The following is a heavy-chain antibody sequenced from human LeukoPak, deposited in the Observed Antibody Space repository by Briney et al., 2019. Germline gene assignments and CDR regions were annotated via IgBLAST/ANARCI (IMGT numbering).Heavy chain of an antibody. Sequence: SETLSLTCAVYGGSFSGYYWSWIRQPPGKGLEWIGEINHSGSTNYNPSLKSRVTISVDTSKNQFSLKLSSVTAADTAVYYCAVGWKEYYFDYWGQGTLVTAAS. J-gene: IGHJ4*02. CDR2: INHSGST. CDR3: AVGWKEYYFDY. CDR1: GGSFSGYY. D-gene: IGHD1-1*01. V-gene: IGHV4-34*01.